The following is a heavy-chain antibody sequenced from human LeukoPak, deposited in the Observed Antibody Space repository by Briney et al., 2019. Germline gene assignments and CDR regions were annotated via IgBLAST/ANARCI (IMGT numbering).Heavy chain of an antibody. Sequence: ASVKVSCKASGYTFTSYDINWVRQATGQGLEGMGWMNPNSGNTGYAQKFQGRVTMTRNTSISTAYMELSSLRSEDTAVYYCARGPTYYDFWSGYYRGGSYYYYYMDVWGKGTTVTVSS. CDR2: MNPNSGNT. J-gene: IGHJ6*03. D-gene: IGHD3-3*01. CDR3: ARGPTYYDFWSGYYRGGSYYYYYMDV. CDR1: GYTFTSYD. V-gene: IGHV1-8*01.